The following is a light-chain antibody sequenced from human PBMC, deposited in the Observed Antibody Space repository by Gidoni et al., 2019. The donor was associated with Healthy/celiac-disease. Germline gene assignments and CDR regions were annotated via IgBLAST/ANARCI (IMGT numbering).Light chain of an antibody. Sequence: DIQLTQSPSFLSASVGDRVTITCRASQGISSYLAWYQQKPGKAPKLLIYAASTLQSGVPSRFSGSGSGTEFTLTISSLQPEDFATYYCQQLNSYSLAFGQGTRLGIK. CDR3: QQLNSYSLA. V-gene: IGKV1-9*01. CDR2: AAS. CDR1: QGISSY. J-gene: IGKJ5*01.